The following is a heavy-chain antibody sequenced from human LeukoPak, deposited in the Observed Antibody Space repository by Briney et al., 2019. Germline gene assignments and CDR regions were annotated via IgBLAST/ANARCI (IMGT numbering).Heavy chain of an antibody. CDR3: AKAGGSGSGSVTSFWFGMDV. CDR1: GFTFSSYA. CDR2: FTGSGGST. J-gene: IGHJ6*02. D-gene: IGHD3-10*01. V-gene: IGHV3-23*01. Sequence: GGSLRLSCAASGFTFSSYAMSWVRQAPGKGLEWVSGFTGSGGSTYFEASVKGRFTISRDNSKNTLYLQMNSPRAEDTATYFCAKAGGSGSGSVTSFWFGMDVWGQGTTVTVSS.